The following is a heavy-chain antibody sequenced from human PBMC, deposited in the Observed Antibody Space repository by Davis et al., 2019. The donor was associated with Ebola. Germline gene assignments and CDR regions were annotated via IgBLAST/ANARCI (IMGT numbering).Heavy chain of an antibody. Sequence: ASVKVSCKVSPYSLTVLALQWVRQAPGKGLEWMGGFDPEDGEIVYAQKFQGRVTMTEDTSTDTAYMELCSLRSGDTAIYYCATVRAHSRHDNWGQGTLVTVAS. V-gene: IGHV1-24*01. CDR3: ATVRAHSRHDN. CDR2: FDPEDGEI. CDR1: PYSLTVLA. D-gene: IGHD3-22*01. J-gene: IGHJ4*02.